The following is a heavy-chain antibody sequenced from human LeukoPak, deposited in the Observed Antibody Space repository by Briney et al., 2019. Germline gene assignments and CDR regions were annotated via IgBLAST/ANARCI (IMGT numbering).Heavy chain of an antibody. Sequence: SVKVSCKASGYTFTSYDINWVRQATGQGLEWMGWMNPNSGNTGYAQKVQGRVTITRNTSISTAYMELSSLRSEDTAVYYCARGTSYSSGWADAFDIWGQGTMVTVSS. V-gene: IGHV1-8*03. CDR1: GYTFTSYD. CDR2: MNPNSGNT. D-gene: IGHD6-19*01. J-gene: IGHJ3*02. CDR3: ARGTSYSSGWADAFDI.